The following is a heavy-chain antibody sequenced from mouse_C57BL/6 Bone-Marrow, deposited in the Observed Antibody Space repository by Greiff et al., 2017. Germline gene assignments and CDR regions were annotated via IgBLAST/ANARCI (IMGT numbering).Heavy chain of an antibody. CDR1: GFTFSSYA. D-gene: IGHD2-3*01. CDR2: ISDGGSYT. J-gene: IGHJ4*01. Sequence: EVMLVESGGGLVKPGGSLKLSCAASGFTFSSYAMSWVRQTPEKRLEWVATISDGGSYTYYPDNVKGRFTISRDNAKNNLYLQRSHLKSEDTAMYYCSRARWLLDYAMDYWGQGTSVTVSS. V-gene: IGHV5-4*03. CDR3: SRARWLLDYAMDY.